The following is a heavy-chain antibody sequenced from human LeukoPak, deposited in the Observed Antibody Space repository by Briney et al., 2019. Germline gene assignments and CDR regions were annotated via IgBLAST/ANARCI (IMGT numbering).Heavy chain of an antibody. V-gene: IGHV3-53*01. D-gene: IGHD5-24*01. CDR2: IYGGGNI. J-gene: IGHJ4*02. Sequence: PGGSLRLSCAASGFTFSSYSMNWVRQAPGKGLEWASVIYGGGNIYYADSVKGRFTISRDNSKNTLYLQMNSLRAEDTAVYYCARGAGYNYPYYFGYWGQGTLVTVSS. CDR3: ARGAGYNYPYYFGY. CDR1: GFTFSSYS.